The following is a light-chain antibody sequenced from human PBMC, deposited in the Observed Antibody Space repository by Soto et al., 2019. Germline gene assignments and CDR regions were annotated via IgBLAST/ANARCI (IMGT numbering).Light chain of an antibody. CDR2: YDS. CDR1: NIGSKS. J-gene: IGLJ2*01. Sequence: SYELAQSPSVSVAPGKTASIPCGGNNIGSKSVHWYQQKPGQAPVLVIFYDSDRSSGIPERFSGSNSGNTATLTISRVEAGDEADYYCQVWDSSSDHVVFGGGTKLTVL. V-gene: IGLV3-21*04. CDR3: QVWDSSSDHVV.